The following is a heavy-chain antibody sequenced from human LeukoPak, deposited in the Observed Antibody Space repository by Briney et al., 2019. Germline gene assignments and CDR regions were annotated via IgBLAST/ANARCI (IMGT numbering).Heavy chain of an antibody. J-gene: IGHJ4*02. CDR1: GYTFTSYD. Sequence: ASVKVSCKASGYTFTSYDINWVRQATGQGLEWMGWMNPNRGNTGYAQKFQGRVTITRNTSISTAYMELSSLRSEDTAVYYCARGHDYGDYRLFDYWGQGTLVTVSS. V-gene: IGHV1-8*03. CDR2: MNPNRGNT. CDR3: ARGHDYGDYRLFDY. D-gene: IGHD4-17*01.